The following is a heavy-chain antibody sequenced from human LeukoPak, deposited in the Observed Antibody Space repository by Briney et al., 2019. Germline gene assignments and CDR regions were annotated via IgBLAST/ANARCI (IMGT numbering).Heavy chain of an antibody. D-gene: IGHD1-26*01. Sequence: GGSLRLSCAASGFTFSSYAMHWVRQAPGKGLEWVAVISYDGSNKYYADSVKGRFTISRDNSKNTLYLQMNSLRAEDTAVYYCAKEGAVAATIVGATGVDYWGQGTLVTVSS. CDR2: ISYDGSNK. J-gene: IGHJ4*02. CDR3: AKEGAVAATIVGATGVDY. CDR1: GFTFSSYA. V-gene: IGHV3-30*01.